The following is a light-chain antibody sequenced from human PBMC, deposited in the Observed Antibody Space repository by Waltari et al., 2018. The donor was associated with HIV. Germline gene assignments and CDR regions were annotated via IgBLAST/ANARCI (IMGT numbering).Light chain of an antibody. Sequence: QSVLTQPPSVSAAPGQKIGISCSGANSHIGSNSVSWYQQSPGRAPKLLIYDNHRRPSETPDRFSGSKSGTSGTLDITGLQTGDEADYYCGTWDSGLNAYVFGSGTKVTVL. CDR3: GTWDSGLNAYV. J-gene: IGLJ1*01. CDR1: NSHIGSNS. CDR2: DNH. V-gene: IGLV1-51*01.